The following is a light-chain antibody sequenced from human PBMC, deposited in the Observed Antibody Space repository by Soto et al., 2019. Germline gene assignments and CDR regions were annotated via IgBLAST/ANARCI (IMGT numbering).Light chain of an antibody. V-gene: IGKV1-5*03. J-gene: IGKJ1*01. Sequence: DIQMTQSPSTLSGSVGDRVTITCPASQTISSWLAWYQQKPGKAPNLLIYKASTLKSGVPSRFSGSGSGTEFTLTISSLQPDDFATYYCQNYNSYSEAFGQGTKVELK. CDR1: QTISSW. CDR2: KAS. CDR3: QNYNSYSEA.